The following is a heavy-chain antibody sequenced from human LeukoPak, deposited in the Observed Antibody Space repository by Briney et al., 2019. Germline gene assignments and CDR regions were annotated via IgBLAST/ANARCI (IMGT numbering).Heavy chain of an antibody. J-gene: IGHJ4*02. V-gene: IGHV3-9*03. D-gene: IGHD5-18*01. CDR3: AKSDLRGYSYGRFDY. CDR2: ISWNSGSI. Sequence: GRSLRLSCAASGFTFDDYAMHWVRQAPGKGLEWVSGISWNSGSIGYADSVKGRFTISRDNAKNSLYLQMNSLGAEDMALYYCAKSDLRGYSYGRFDYWGQGTLVTVSS. CDR1: GFTFDDYA.